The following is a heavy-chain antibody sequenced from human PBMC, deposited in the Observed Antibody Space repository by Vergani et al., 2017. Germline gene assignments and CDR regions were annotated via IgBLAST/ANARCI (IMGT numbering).Heavy chain of an antibody. CDR3: AKGDADTAMVLVDY. Sequence: QVQLVESGGGVVQPGRSLRLSCAASGFTFSSYGMHWVRQAPGKGLEWVAVISYDGSKKYYADSVKGRFTISRDNSKNTLYLQMNSLRAEDTAVYYCAKGDADTAMVLVDYWGQGTLVTVSS. CDR2: ISYDGSKK. V-gene: IGHV3-30*18. J-gene: IGHJ4*02. D-gene: IGHD5-18*01. CDR1: GFTFSSYG.